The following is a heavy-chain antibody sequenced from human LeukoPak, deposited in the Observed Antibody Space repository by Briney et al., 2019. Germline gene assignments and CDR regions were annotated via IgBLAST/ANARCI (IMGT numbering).Heavy chain of an antibody. CDR3: ARDSGRFGYYYGMDV. CDR2: IYYSGST. J-gene: IGHJ6*02. CDR1: GGSISSYY. V-gene: IGHV4-59*01. D-gene: IGHD3-16*01. Sequence: SETLSLTCTVSGGSISSYYWSWIRQPPGKGLEWIGYIYYSGSTNYNPSLKSRVTISVDTSKNQFSLKLSSVTAADTAVYYCARDSGRFGYYYGMDVWGRGTTVTVSS.